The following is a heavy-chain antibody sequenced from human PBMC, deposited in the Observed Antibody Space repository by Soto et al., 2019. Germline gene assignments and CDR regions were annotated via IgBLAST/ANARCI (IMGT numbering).Heavy chain of an antibody. V-gene: IGHV3-30*18. CDR2: ISYDGSNK. CDR3: AKDLLRPGRAYGMDV. CDR1: GFTFSSYG. J-gene: IGHJ6*02. Sequence: VGSLRLSCAASGFTFSSYGMHWVRQAPGKGLEWVAVISYDGSNKYYADSVKGRFTISRDNSKNTLYLQMNSLRAEDTAVYYCAKDLLRPGRAYGMDVWGQGTTVTVSS.